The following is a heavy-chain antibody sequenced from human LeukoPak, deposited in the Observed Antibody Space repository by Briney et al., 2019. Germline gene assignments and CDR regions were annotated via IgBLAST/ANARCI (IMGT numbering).Heavy chain of an antibody. Sequence: PSETPSLTCTVSGGSISIYYWNWIRQPAGKGLELIGRIFTSGITNYNPSLKSRVTMSVDTSNNQFSLNLSSVIAEDTALYYCARETSGTYYNPLGYMDVWGKGTTVTVSS. D-gene: IGHD3-10*01. CDR3: ARETSGTYYNPLGYMDV. CDR1: GGSISIYY. J-gene: IGHJ6*03. V-gene: IGHV4-4*07. CDR2: IFTSGIT.